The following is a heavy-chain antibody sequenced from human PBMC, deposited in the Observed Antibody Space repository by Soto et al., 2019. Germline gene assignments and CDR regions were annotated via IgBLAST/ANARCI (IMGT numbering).Heavy chain of an antibody. J-gene: IGHJ6*02. CDR3: AREGGWVYDRIAARLYGMDV. CDR2: MNPNSGNT. D-gene: IGHD6-6*01. CDR1: GYTFTSYD. Sequence: ASVKVSCKASGYTFTSYDINWVRQATGQGRVWMGWMNPNSGNTGYAQKFQGRVTMTRNTAISTAYMELSSLRSEDTAVYYCAREGGWVYDRIAARLYGMDVWGQGTTVTVSS. V-gene: IGHV1-8*01.